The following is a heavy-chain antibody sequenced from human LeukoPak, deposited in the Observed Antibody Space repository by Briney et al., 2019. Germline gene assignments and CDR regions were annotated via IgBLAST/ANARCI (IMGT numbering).Heavy chain of an antibody. CDR2: IYYSGST. J-gene: IGHJ1*01. CDR3: ARGTPLAVAGTGYFQH. CDR1: GGSISSYY. Sequence: SETLSLTCTVSGGSISSYYWSWIRQPPGKGLEWIGYIYYSGSTNYNPSLKSRGTISVDTSKNQFSLKLSSVTAADTAVYYCARGTPLAVAGTGYFQHWGQGTLVTVSS. V-gene: IGHV4-59*01. D-gene: IGHD6-19*01.